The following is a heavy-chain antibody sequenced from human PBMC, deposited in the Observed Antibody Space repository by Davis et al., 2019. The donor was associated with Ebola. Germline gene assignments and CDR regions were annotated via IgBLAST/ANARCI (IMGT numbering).Heavy chain of an antibody. CDR1: GGTFSSQA. Sequence: SVKVSCKASGGTFSSQAISWVRQAPGQGLEWMGGIIPLFRSARYAPKFQGRLTITADQSTTTVYMEMPSLRSEDTAVYYCARGKTAAGDFDCWGQGTLVTVSS. V-gene: IGHV1-69*13. CDR3: ARGKTAAGDFDC. J-gene: IGHJ4*02. D-gene: IGHD6-13*01. CDR2: IIPLFRSA.